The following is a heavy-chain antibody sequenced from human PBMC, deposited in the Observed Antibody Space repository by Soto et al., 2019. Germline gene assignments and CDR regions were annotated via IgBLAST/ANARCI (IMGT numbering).Heavy chain of an antibody. V-gene: IGHV4-31*03. CDR2: IYYSGST. J-gene: IGHJ4*02. D-gene: IGHD3-22*01. CDR3: ARGYYYDSSGYYYGPLFDY. Sequence: SETLSLTCTVSGGSISSGGYYWSWIRQHPGKGLEWIGYIYYSGSTYYNPSLKSRVTISVDTSKNQFSLKLSSVTAADTAVYYCARGYYYDSSGYYYGPLFDYWGQGTLVTVSS. CDR1: GGSISSGGYY.